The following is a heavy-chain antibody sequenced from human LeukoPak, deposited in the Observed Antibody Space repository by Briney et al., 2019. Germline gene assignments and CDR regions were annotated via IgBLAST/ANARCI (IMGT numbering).Heavy chain of an antibody. V-gene: IGHV1-46*03. CDR3: TRGLKGNYYSGMGTYRWFAP. D-gene: IGHD3-22*01. CDR1: GYTFTSYY. J-gene: IGHJ5*02. Sequence: ASVKVSCKASGYTFTSYYMHWVRQAPGQGLEWMGIINPSGGSTSYAQKFQGRVTMTRDTSTSTVYMELSSLRSEDTAVYYCTRGLKGNYYSGMGTYRWFAPWGQGTPVTVSS. CDR2: INPSGGST.